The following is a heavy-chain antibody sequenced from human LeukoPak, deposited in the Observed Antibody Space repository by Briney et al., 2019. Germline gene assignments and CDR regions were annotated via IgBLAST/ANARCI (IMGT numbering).Heavy chain of an antibody. CDR1: GGSISSSSYY. V-gene: IGHV4-39*01. D-gene: IGHD6-13*01. CDR2: IYYSGST. CDR3: ARHRRSLYYSSSWVWFDP. J-gene: IGHJ5*02. Sequence: PSETLSLTCTVSGGSISSSSYYWGWIRQPPGKGLEWIGSIYYSGSTYYNPSLKSRVTISVDTSKNQFSLKLSSVTAADTAVYYCARHRRSLYYSSSWVWFDPWGQGTLVTVSS.